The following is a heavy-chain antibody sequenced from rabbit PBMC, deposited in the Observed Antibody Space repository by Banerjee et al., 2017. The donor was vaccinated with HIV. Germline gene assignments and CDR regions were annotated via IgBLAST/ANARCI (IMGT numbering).Heavy chain of an antibody. CDR2: IYADRSGST. CDR3: ARDLDGVIGWNFGW. V-gene: IGHV1S40*01. D-gene: IGHD1-1*01. J-gene: IGHJ4*01. CDR1: GFSFSSSYY. Sequence: QSLEESGGDLVKPEGSLTLTCTASGFSFSSSYYMCWVRQAPGKGLECIGCIYADRSGSTYYANWAKGRFTLSKTSSTTVTLQMTSLTAADTATYFCARDLDGVIGWNFGWWGPGTLVTVS.